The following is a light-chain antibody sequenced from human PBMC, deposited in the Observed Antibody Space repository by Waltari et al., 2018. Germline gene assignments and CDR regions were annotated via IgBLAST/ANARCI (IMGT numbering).Light chain of an antibody. CDR1: QSVSSY. CDR2: DAS. Sequence: EIVLTQSPATLSLSPGERATPSCRASQSVSSYLAWYQQKPGQAPRLLIYDASNMATGIPARFSGSGSGTDFTLTISSLEPEDFAVYYCQQRSNWPSLTFGGGTKVEIK. V-gene: IGKV3-11*01. CDR3: QQRSNWPSLT. J-gene: IGKJ4*01.